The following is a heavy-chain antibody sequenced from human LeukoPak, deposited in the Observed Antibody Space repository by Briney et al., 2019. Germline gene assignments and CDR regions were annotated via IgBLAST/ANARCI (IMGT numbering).Heavy chain of an antibody. D-gene: IGHD3-10*01. V-gene: IGHV3-21*04. Sequence: GGSLRLSCAASGFTFSSYNMNWVRQAPGKGLEWVSSISSSSSYIYYADSVKGRFTISRDNAKKSLYLQMNSLRAEDTAVYYCARHGTITMVRGRLRYYYMDVWGKGATVTISS. J-gene: IGHJ6*03. CDR2: ISSSSSYI. CDR1: GFTFSSYN. CDR3: ARHGTITMVRGRLRYYYMDV.